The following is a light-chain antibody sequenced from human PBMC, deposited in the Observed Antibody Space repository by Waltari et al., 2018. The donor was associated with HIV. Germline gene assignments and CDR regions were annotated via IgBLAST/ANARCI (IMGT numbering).Light chain of an antibody. CDR2: EVS. CDR1: SSDVGGYNY. J-gene: IGLJ2*01. V-gene: IGLV2-14*01. CDR3: SSYTGTSTHVV. Sequence: QSDLTQPASVSGSPGQSIHISCTGTSSDVGGYNYVSWYQQHSGKAPKLMIYEVSNRPSGVSNRFSGSKSGNTASLTISGLQAEDEAYYYCSSYTGTSTHVVFGGGTKLTVL.